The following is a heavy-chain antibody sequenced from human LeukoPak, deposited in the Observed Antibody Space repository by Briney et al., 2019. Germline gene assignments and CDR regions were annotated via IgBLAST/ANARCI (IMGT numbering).Heavy chain of an antibody. J-gene: IGHJ4*02. CDR2: ISSDGGRT. Sequence: PGGSLRLSCSASGFTFSNYAMHWVRQAPGKGLEYVSGISSDGGRTYYADSVKGRFTISRDNSKNTLYLQMSRLRGEDMAVYYCVPLMGDIVATISDYWGQGTLVTVSS. D-gene: IGHD5-12*01. CDR3: VPLMGDIVATISDY. V-gene: IGHV3-64D*09. CDR1: GFTFSNYA.